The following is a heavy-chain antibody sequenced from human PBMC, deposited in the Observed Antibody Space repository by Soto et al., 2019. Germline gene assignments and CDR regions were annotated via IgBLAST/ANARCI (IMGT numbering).Heavy chain of an antibody. CDR2: IYYSGST. CDR1: GGSISSGDYY. Sequence: PSETLSLTCTVSGGSISSGDYYWSWIRQPPGKGLEWIGYIYYSGSTYYNPSLKSRVTMSVDTSKNQFSLRLSSVTAADTAVYYCARNREGGYDDSSWFDPWGQGTLVTVSS. V-gene: IGHV4-30-4*02. J-gene: IGHJ5*02. D-gene: IGHD5-12*01. CDR3: ARNREGGYDDSSWFDP.